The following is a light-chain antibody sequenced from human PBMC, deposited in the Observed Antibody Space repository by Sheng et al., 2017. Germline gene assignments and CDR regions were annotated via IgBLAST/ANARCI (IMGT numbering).Light chain of an antibody. CDR2: DVS. J-gene: IGLJ3*02. Sequence: QSALTQPASVSGSPGQSITISCTGTSSDVGGYDSVSWYQQHPGKAPKLIIYDVSNRPSGVSNLFSGSKSGNTASLTIFGLQAEDEADYYCSSYAGSPNWVFGGGTKLTVL. V-gene: IGLV2-14*01. CDR1: SSDVGGYDS. CDR3: SSYAGSPNWV.